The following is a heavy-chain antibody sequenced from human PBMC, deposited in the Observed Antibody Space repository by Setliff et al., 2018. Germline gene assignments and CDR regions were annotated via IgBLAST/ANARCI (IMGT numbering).Heavy chain of an antibody. V-gene: IGHV7-4-1*02. CDR2: INTNTGNP. CDR3: ARDLGYCSRTSCHGDWFDP. J-gene: IGHJ5*02. D-gene: IGHD2-2*01. CDR1: GYTFTTYA. Sequence: ASMKVSCKASGYTFTTYAISWMRQAPGQGLGWMGWINTNTGNPSYAQGFTGRFVFSLDTSVSTAYLQISSLKPEDTAVYYCARDLGYCSRTSCHGDWFDPWGQGTLVTVSS.